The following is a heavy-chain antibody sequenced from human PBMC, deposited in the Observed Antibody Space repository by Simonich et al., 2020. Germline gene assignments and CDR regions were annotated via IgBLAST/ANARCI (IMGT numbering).Heavy chain of an antibody. V-gene: IGHV4-39*02. D-gene: IGHD7-27*01. CDR3: ARARTGDYYYYMDV. CDR1: GGSISSSSYD. CDR2: IYYRGST. Sequence: QLQLQESGPGLVKPSETLSLTCTVSGGSISSSSYDWGWIRQPPGKGLKWIGSIYYRGSTSYNPSLKGRVTISVDTSKNHFSLKLSSVTAADTAVYYCARARTGDYYYYMDVWGKGTTVTVSS. J-gene: IGHJ6*03.